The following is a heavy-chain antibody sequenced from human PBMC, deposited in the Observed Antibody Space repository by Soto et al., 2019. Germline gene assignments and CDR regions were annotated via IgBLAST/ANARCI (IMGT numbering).Heavy chain of an antibody. CDR2: INAGNGNT. J-gene: IGHJ3*02. CDR1: GYTFTRYA. V-gene: IGHV1-3*01. CDR3: AREGVVVVPAAMFGLTAKGACDI. Sequence: QVQLVQSGAEVKKPGASVKVSCKASGYTFTRYAMHWVRQSPGQRLERMGWINAGNGNTKYSQKFQGRVTITRDTSASTAYMELSSMRYEDTAGYYCAREGVVVVPAAMFGLTAKGACDIWGQGTMVTVSS. D-gene: IGHD2-2*01.